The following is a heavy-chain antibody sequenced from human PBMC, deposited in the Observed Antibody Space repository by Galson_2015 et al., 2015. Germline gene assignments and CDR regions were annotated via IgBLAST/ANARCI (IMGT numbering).Heavy chain of an antibody. D-gene: IGHD3-16*02. J-gene: IGHJ3*01. V-gene: IGHV3-7*01. CDR3: ARDDPGFSAYRF. CDR1: GFTFRTYW. CDR2: IKEDGSKR. Sequence: SLRLSCAASGFTFRTYWMSWVRQAPGRGLEWVANIKEDGSKRYHADSVKGRFMISRDNAKNSLFLQMNSLRGDDTAIYYCARDDPGFSAYRFWGQRAMVTVSA.